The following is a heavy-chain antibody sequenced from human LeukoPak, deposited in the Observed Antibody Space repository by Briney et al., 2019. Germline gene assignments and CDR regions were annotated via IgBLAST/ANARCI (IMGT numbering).Heavy chain of an antibody. J-gene: IGHJ4*02. D-gene: IGHD6-13*01. Sequence: SETLSLTCTVSGGSISSYYWSWIRQPPGKGLEWIGYIYYSGSTNYNPSLKSRVTISVDTSKNQFSLKLSSVTAADTAVYYCASLGEQLDPFRWGQGTLVTVSS. CDR3: ASLGEQLDPFR. V-gene: IGHV4-59*08. CDR2: IYYSGST. CDR1: GGSISSYY.